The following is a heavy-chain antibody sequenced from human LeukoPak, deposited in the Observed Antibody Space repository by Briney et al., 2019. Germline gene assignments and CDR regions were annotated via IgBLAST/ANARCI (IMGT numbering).Heavy chain of an antibody. J-gene: IGHJ4*02. D-gene: IGHD5-12*01. V-gene: IGHV1-2*06. CDR2: INPNSGGT. Sequence: ASVKVSCKASGYSFTGYYMHWVRQAPGQGLEWMGRINPNSGGTNYAQKFQGRATMTRDTSISTAYMELSRLRSDDKAVYYCARRPEGYDNWGQGTLVTVSS. CDR3: ARRPEGYDN. CDR1: GYSFTGYY.